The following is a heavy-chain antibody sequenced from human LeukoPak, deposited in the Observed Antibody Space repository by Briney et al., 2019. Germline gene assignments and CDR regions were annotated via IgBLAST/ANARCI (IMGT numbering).Heavy chain of an antibody. D-gene: IGHD3-3*01. CDR3: ARGGNYDFWSGYYRIDVYFDY. CDR1: GGSFSSYY. Sequence: KPSETLSLTCAVYGGSFSSYYWSWIRQPPGKGLEWIGEINHSGSTNYNPSLKSRVTISVDTSKNQFSLKLSSVTAADTAVYYCARGGNYDFWSGYYRIDVYFDYWGQGTLVTVSS. J-gene: IGHJ4*02. V-gene: IGHV4-34*01. CDR2: INHSGST.